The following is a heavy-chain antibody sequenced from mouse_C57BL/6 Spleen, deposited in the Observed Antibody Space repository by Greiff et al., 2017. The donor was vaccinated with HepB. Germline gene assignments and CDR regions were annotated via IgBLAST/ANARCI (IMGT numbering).Heavy chain of an antibody. V-gene: IGHV5-6*01. D-gene: IGHD4-1*01. J-gene: IGHJ4*01. CDR1: GFTFSSYG. CDR3: ARPLWDRYAMDY. CDR2: ISSGGSYT. Sequence: EVMLVESGGDLVKPGGSLKLSCAASGFTFSSYGMSWVRQTPDKRLEWVATISSGGSYTYYPDSVKGRFTISRDNAKNTLYLQMSSLKSEDTAMYYCARPLWDRYAMDYWGQGTSVTVSS.